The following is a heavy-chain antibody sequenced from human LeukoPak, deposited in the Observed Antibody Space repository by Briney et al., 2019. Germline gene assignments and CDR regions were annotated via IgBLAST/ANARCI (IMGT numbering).Heavy chain of an antibody. CDR2: FDPEDGET. Sequence: ASVKVSCKVSGYTLTELSMHWVRQAPGKGLEWMGGFDPEDGETIYAQKFQGRVTMTEDTSTDTAYMELSRLRSDDTAVYYCARLDYGGNSGGYWGQGTLVTVSS. V-gene: IGHV1-24*01. J-gene: IGHJ4*02. D-gene: IGHD4-23*01. CDR1: GYTLTELS. CDR3: ARLDYGGNSGGY.